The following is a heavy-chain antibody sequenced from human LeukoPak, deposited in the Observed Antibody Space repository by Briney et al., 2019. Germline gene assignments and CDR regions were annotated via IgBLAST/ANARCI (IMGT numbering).Heavy chain of an antibody. V-gene: IGHV3-21*01. D-gene: IGHD6-25*01. CDR2: IGSRSTSI. Sequence: GGSLRLSCAASGFTFTSHSMNWVRQAPGKGLEWVSSIGSRSTSIYYADSVKGRFTISRDNAKNSLYLQMNSLRAEDTAVYYCARESSESFDIWGQGTMVTVSS. J-gene: IGHJ3*02. CDR3: ARESSESFDI. CDR1: GFTFTSHS.